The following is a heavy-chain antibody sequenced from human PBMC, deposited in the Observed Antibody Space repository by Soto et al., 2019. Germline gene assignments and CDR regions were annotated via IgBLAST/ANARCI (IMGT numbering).Heavy chain of an antibody. CDR2: IIPIFGTA. J-gene: IGHJ6*02. V-gene: IGHV1-69*13. D-gene: IGHD3-10*01. CDR3: ARELLSLYGMDV. Sequence: SVKVSCKASGGTFSSYAISWVRQAPGQGLEWMGGIIPIFGTANYAQKFRGRVTITADESTSTAYMELSSLRSEDTAVYYCARELLSLYGMDVWGQGTTVTVSS. CDR1: GGTFSSYA.